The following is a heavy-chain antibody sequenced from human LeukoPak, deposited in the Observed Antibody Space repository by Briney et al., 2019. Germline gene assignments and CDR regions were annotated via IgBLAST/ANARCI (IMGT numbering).Heavy chain of an antibody. Sequence: SGPTLAHPTRTLTLTCTFPQLSVRTGARGVAWIRQPPGKALEWLPVSYWDDDKRSSPTLKSRLTIIKDTSKNQVVLTMTNMAPVDTATYYCAHRANYYDSSGPAYWIDPWGQGSLVTVSS. J-gene: IGHJ5*02. D-gene: IGHD3-22*01. CDR3: AHRANYYDSSGPAYWIDP. V-gene: IGHV2-5*02. CDR2: SYWDDDK. CDR1: QLSVRTGARG.